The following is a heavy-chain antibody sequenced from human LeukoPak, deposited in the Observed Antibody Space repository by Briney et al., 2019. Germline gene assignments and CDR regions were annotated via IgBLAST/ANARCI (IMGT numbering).Heavy chain of an antibody. CDR3: AKGIVVVPDALDV. V-gene: IGHV3-23*01. Sequence: GGSLRLSCVASGFTFSLYAMRWVRQARGRGREWVSAICGRGESTYYLDSVKGRFTISRDNSKNTLYLHMNSLRVEDTAEYFCAKGIVVVPDALDVWGKGTTVTVSS. J-gene: IGHJ6*04. CDR1: GFTFSLYA. D-gene: IGHD2-21*01. CDR2: ICGRGEST.